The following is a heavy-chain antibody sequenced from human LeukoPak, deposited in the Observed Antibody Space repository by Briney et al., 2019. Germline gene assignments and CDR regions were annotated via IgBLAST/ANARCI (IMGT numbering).Heavy chain of an antibody. CDR3: ARHQWVPAFDS. V-gene: IGHV4-61*05. Sequence: KPSETLSLTCTVSGGSISSSSYYLGWIRQPPRKGLGWIGYIYYSGTTNYNPSLKSRVTISIDTSKNHFSLKLSSVTAADTAVYDCARHQWVPAFDSRGPGTIITVSS. J-gene: IGHJ3*02. CDR1: GGSISSSSYY. CDR2: IYYSGTT. D-gene: IGHD1-26*01.